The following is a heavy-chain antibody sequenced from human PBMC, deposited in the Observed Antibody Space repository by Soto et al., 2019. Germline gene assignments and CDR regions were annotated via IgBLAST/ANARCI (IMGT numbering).Heavy chain of an antibody. J-gene: IGHJ6*02. CDR2: IIPIFDIT. CDR3: ARPDEGGYSSNHHYYYALDV. V-gene: IGHV1-69*01. CDR1: GGTFRSYS. D-gene: IGHD3-22*01. Sequence: QVQLVQSGAEVKKPGSSVKVSCKASGGTFRSYSISWVRQAPGQGLEWMGGIIPIFDITNYAQKFQGRVTITADESTSTAYMGPSSLGSDDAAVYYCARPDEGGYSSNHHYYYALDVWGQGTTVTV.